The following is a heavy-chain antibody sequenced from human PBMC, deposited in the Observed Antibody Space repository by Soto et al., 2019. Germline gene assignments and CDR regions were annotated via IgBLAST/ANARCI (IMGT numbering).Heavy chain of an antibody. V-gene: IGHV4-34*01. CDR3: ARGRRYFDY. D-gene: IGHD3-9*01. J-gene: IGHJ4*02. CDR2: INHSGST. Sequence: QVQLQQWGAGLLKPSETLSLTCGVYGGSFSGYYWTWIRQPPGKGLEWIVEINHSGSTNYNPSLKSRVTISVDTSENQFSLKLSSVTAADTAVYYCARGRRYFDYWGQGTLVTVSS. CDR1: GGSFSGYY.